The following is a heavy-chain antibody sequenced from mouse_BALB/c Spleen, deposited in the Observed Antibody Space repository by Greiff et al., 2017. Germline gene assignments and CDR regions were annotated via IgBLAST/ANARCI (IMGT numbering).Heavy chain of an antibody. J-gene: IGHJ2*01. V-gene: IGHV5-9-3*01. CDR3: ARQGYGKGYFDY. CDR2: ISSGGSYT. Sequence: EVKLMESGGGLVKPGGSLKLSCAASGFTFSSYAMSWVRQTPEKRLEWVATISSGGSYTYYPDSVKGRFTISRDNAKNTLYLQMSSLRSEDTAMYYCARQGYGKGYFDYWGQGTTLTVSS. D-gene: IGHD2-1*01. CDR1: GFTFSSYA.